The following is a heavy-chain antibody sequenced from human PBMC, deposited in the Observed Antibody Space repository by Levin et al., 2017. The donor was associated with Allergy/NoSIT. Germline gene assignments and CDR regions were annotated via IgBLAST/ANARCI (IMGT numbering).Heavy chain of an antibody. V-gene: IGHV3-23*01. Sequence: PGGSLRLSCAASGFTFSNYAMSWVRQAPGKGLEWVSAITNSGRTYYADSVKGRFTVSRDNSKKTLYLQMNGLRADGAAVYYCAEEMTTVVPVVDYWRQGPLFTVSS. CDR3: AEEMTTVVPVVDY. J-gene: IGHJ4*02. D-gene: IGHD4-23*01. CDR2: ITNSGRT. CDR1: GFTFSNYA.